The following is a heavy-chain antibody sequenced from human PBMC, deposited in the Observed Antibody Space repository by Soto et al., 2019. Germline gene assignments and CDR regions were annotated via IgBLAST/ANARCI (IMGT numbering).Heavy chain of an antibody. CDR1: GYSFTSYC. V-gene: IGHV5-51*01. J-gene: IGHJ5*02. CDR2: IYPGDSDT. CDR3: ARHFTGAEGWFDP. D-gene: IGHD4-17*01. Sequence: GESVKISGKGSGYSFTSYCIGWVRQMPGKGLEWMGIIYPGDSDTRYSPSFQGQVTISADKSISTAYLQWSSLKASDTAMYYCARHFTGAEGWFDPWGQGTLITVYS.